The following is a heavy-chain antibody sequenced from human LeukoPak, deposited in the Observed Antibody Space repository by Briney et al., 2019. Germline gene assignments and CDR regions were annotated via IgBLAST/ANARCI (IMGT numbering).Heavy chain of an antibody. D-gene: IGHD3-3*02. CDR1: GYTFTSYD. CDR3: ARGKLGYYYYHMDA. V-gene: IGHV1-69*05. CDR2: IIPIYGTP. Sequence: SVKVSCEASGYTFTSYDINWVRQATGQGLEWMGGIIPIYGTPHSAQKFQGRVTITTDESTSTAFMDLSSLRSEDTAVYYCARGKLGYYYYHMDAWGKGTTVTVSS. J-gene: IGHJ6*03.